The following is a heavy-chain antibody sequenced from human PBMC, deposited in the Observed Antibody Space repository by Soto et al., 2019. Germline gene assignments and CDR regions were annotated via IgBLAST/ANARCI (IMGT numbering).Heavy chain of an antibody. CDR2: IYYSGNT. CDR1: GGSISSSNYY. Sequence: SSETLSLTCTVSGGSISSSNYYWGWIRQPPGKGLEWIGSIYYSGNTYYNPSLKSRVTISVDTSKNQLSMKLSSVTAADTAVYYCASILGATHFDYWGQGTLVTVSS. J-gene: IGHJ4*02. V-gene: IGHV4-39*01. D-gene: IGHD1-26*01. CDR3: ASILGATHFDY.